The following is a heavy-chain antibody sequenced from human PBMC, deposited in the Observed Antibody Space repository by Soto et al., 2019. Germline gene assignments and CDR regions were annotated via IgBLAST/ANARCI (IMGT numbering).Heavy chain of an antibody. J-gene: IGHJ4*02. V-gene: IGHV3-23*01. CDR3: AFXGTFHWYY. Sequence: EVQLLESGGGLVQPGGSLRLSCAASGFTFNNYVLNWVRQAPGKGLEWVSGISTSGDSTYYADSVKGRFTISRDNSQTTLYLQMNSLRPEDTAVYXCAFXGTFHWYYWGQGTLVTVSS. CDR2: ISTSGDST. CDR1: GFTFNNYV. D-gene: IGHD1-20*01.